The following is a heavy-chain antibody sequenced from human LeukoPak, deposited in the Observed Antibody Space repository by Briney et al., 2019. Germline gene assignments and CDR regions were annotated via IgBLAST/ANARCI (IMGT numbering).Heavy chain of an antibody. Sequence: GRSLRLSCAASGFTFDDYAMHWVRQAPGKGLEWVSGISWNSGRIEYADSVKGRFTISRDNAKNSLYLQMNSLRAEDMAFYYCAKARLGDLTNPLDYWGQGTMVTVSS. CDR3: AKARLGDLTNPLDY. J-gene: IGHJ4*02. V-gene: IGHV3-9*03. CDR2: ISWNSGRI. D-gene: IGHD3-16*01. CDR1: GFTFDDYA.